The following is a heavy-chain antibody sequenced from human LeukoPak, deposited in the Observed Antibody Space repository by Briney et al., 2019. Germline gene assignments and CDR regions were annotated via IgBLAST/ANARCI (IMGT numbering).Heavy chain of an antibody. Sequence: PGGSLRLSCAASAFTFSSYTMTWVRQAPGKGLGWVSHISSSSSTIHYADSVKGRFTISRDNAKNSLYLQMNSLRAEDTAVYYCARGSSGWFYYMDVWGKGTTVTVSS. CDR3: ARGSSGWFYYMDV. CDR1: AFTFSSYT. D-gene: IGHD6-19*01. J-gene: IGHJ6*03. V-gene: IGHV3-48*01. CDR2: ISSSSSTI.